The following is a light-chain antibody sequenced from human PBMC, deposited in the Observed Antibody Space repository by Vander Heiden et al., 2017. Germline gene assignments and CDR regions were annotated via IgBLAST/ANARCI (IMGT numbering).Light chain of an antibody. V-gene: IGLV2-11*01. CDR1: HRHVGGYNY. CDR2: DVS. Sequence: QSALTQPRSVSGTPGQSVTISCTGTHRHVGGYNYVSWYQQHPGKAPKLMIYDVSKRPAGVPDRFSGSKSGNTASLIITGLQAEDEDDYYCCADAGSYTYVFGTGTKVTVL. CDR3: CADAGSYTYV. J-gene: IGLJ1*01.